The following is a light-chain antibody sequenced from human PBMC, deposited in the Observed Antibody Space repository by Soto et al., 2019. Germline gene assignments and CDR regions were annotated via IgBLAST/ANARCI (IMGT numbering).Light chain of an antibody. CDR2: DVS. CDR1: QSVSNS. CDR3: HQRYNWPRVT. J-gene: IGKJ5*01. V-gene: IGKV3-11*01. Sequence: EIVLTQSRGTLSLSPGERVTLACRSSQSVSNSLAWYQQKPGQPPRLLIYDVSNRATGIPARFSGSGSGTDFTLTITSLEPEDFAVYFCHQRYNWPRVTFGQGTRLEIK.